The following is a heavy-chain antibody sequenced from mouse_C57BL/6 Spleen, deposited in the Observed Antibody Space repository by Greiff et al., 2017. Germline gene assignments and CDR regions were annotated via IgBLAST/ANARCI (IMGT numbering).Heavy chain of an antibody. D-gene: IGHD1-1*01. V-gene: IGHV1-82*01. Sequence: QVQLKESGPELVKPGASVKISCKASGYAFSSSWMNWVKQRPGKGLEWIGRIYPGDGDTNYNGKFKGKATLTADKSSSTAYMQLSSLTSEDSAVYFCAFITTVVGDYAMDYWGQGTSVTVSS. CDR2: IYPGDGDT. CDR1: GYAFSSSW. CDR3: AFITTVVGDYAMDY. J-gene: IGHJ4*01.